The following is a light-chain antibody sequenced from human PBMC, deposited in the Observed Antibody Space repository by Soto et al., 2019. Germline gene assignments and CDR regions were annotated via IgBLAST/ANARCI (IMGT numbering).Light chain of an antibody. Sequence: DILMTQSPISLPVTPGEPASISCWSSRGLLHSTGKNYLDWFLQKPGQSPKLLIYLGSNRASGVPDRFRGSGSGTEFTLTNRRLQPDDFATYYCQHYNSYSEAFGQGTKVDIK. CDR1: RGLLHSTGKNY. CDR2: LGS. J-gene: IGKJ1*01. V-gene: IGKV2-28*01. CDR3: QHYNSYSEA.